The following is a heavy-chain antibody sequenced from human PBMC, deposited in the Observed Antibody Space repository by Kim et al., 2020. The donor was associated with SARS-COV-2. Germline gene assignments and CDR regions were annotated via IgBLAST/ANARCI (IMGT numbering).Heavy chain of an antibody. V-gene: IGHV3-49*03. CDR1: GFTFGDYA. Sequence: GGSLRLSCTASGFTFGDYAMSWFRQAPGKGLEWVGFIRSKSYGGTTEYAASVKDRFTISRDESKSIAYLQMNSLKTDDTSVYYCSRHTDYWGQGTLVTVSS. J-gene: IGHJ4*02. CDR3: SRHTDY. CDR2: IRSKSYGGTT.